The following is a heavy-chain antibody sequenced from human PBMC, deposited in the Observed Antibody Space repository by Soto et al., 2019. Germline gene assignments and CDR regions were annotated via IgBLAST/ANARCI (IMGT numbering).Heavy chain of an antibody. CDR1: GFTFSTYS. Sequence: EVQMVESGGGPVKPGGSLRLSCAASGFTFSTYSMNWVRQAPGKGLEWVSSISSGSGYIYYADSVKGRFTISRDNGKISLYLQMNSLRAEDTAVYYCARDLGYCISTSCYSFDYWGQGTLVTVSS. CDR2: ISSGSGYI. J-gene: IGHJ4*02. D-gene: IGHD2-2*02. CDR3: ARDLGYCISTSCYSFDY. V-gene: IGHV3-21*01.